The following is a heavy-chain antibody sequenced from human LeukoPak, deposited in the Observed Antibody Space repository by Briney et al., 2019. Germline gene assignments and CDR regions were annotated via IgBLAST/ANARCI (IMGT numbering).Heavy chain of an antibody. D-gene: IGHD5-18*01. CDR1: GFTFSSYE. Sequence: PGGSLRLSCAASGFTFSSYEMNWARQAPGKGLEWVSYISSSGSTIYYADSVKGRFTISRDNAKNSLYLQMNSLRAEDTAVYYCASFSYGSEFDYWGQGTLVTVSS. V-gene: IGHV3-48*03. CDR2: ISSSGSTI. CDR3: ASFSYGSEFDY. J-gene: IGHJ4*02.